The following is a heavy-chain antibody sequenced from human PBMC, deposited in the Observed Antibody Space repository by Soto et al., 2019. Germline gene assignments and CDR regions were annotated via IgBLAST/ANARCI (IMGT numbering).Heavy chain of an antibody. V-gene: IGHV3-74*01. D-gene: IGHD6-19*01. CDR1: GFTFSSYW. J-gene: IGHJ4*02. Sequence: GGSLRLSCAASGFTFSSYWMHWVRQAPGKGLVWVSRINSDGSSTSYADSVKGRFTISRDNAKNTLYLQMNSLRAEDTAVYYCASAVGYSSGWYNYWGQGTLVTVSS. CDR2: INSDGSST. CDR3: ASAVGYSSGWYNY.